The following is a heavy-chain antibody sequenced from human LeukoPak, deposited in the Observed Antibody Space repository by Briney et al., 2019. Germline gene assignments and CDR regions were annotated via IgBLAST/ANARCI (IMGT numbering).Heavy chain of an antibody. V-gene: IGHV3-30*18. CDR3: AKDLQLGGRSYYFDY. CDR1: GCTFSKYG. D-gene: IGHD5-24*01. J-gene: IGHJ4*02. Sequence: GGALRLSCAASGCTFSKYGMHWVRQAPGKALEWAAVISDDGRNKYYADSVKGRFTISRDNSKNTLNLQMNSMRAEDTAVYYCAKDLQLGGRSYYFDYWGQGTLVTVSS. CDR2: ISDDGRNK.